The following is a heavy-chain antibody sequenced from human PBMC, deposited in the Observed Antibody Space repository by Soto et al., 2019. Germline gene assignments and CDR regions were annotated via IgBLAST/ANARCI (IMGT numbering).Heavy chain of an antibody. V-gene: IGHV3-33*01. J-gene: IGHJ6*02. CDR2: IWYDGSNK. D-gene: IGHD2-2*01. Sequence: QMQLVESGGGVVQPGRSLRLSCGVSGFTFSSYGMHWVRQAPGKGLEWVAVIWYDGSNKYYADSVQGRFTISRDNSKNTLYLQMNSLRGEVTAVYSCARVAASNYGMDVWGQGTTVTVSS. CDR1: GFTFSSYG. CDR3: ARVAASNYGMDV.